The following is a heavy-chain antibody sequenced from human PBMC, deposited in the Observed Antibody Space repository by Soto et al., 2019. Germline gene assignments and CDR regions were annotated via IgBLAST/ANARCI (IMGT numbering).Heavy chain of an antibody. Sequence: PGGSLRLSCAASGFTFSSYAMSWVRQAPGKGLEWVSAISGSGGSTYYADSVKGRFTISRDNSKNTLYLQMNSLRAEDTAVYYCAKEAGFSRGTDDLLFDYWGQGTLVTVSS. CDR3: AKEAGFSRGTDDLLFDY. D-gene: IGHD1-1*01. V-gene: IGHV3-23*01. CDR1: GFTFSSYA. CDR2: ISGSGGST. J-gene: IGHJ4*02.